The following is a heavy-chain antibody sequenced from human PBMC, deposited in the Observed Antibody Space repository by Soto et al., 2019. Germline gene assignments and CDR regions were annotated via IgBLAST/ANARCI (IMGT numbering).Heavy chain of an antibody. D-gene: IGHD2-15*01. CDR1: GFTFSSYV. J-gene: IGHJ6*02. CDR3: ARAGCDGGSCYTLVGLRYGMDV. Sequence: QVQLVESGGGVVQPGRSLRLSCAASGFTFSSYVMYWVRQAPGKGLEWVAVISYDGNNKYYADSVKGRFTISRDNSKNTLYLQMNSLRAGDTAVYYCARAGCDGGSCYTLVGLRYGMDVWGQGTTVTVSS. V-gene: IGHV3-30-3*01. CDR2: ISYDGNNK.